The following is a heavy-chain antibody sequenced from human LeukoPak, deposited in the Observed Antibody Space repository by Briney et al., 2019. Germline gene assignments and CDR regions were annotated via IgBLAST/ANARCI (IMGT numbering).Heavy chain of an antibody. Sequence: ASVKVSCKVFGYTLTELSMHWVRQAPGKGLEWMGGFDPEDGETIYAQKFQGRVTMTEDTSTDTAYMELSSLRSEDTAVYYCATDRREAGAFDIWGQGTMVTVSS. CDR3: ATDRREAGAFDI. V-gene: IGHV1-24*01. J-gene: IGHJ3*02. CDR2: FDPEDGET. CDR1: GYTLTELS.